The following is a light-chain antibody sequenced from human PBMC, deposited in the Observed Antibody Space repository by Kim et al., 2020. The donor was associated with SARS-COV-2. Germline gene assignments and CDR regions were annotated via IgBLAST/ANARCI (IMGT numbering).Light chain of an antibody. J-gene: IGLJ1*01. CDR1: TSGVKY. CDR3: QSWDSSTGV. Sequence: SYELTQPPSVSVSPGQTASITCSGATSGVKYAYVYQQKPGQSPVLVIYQYSNRPPAFPVQFSCSDSGNTATTTLSSTQPLAEADYYCQSWDSSTGVFGTG. CDR2: QYS. V-gene: IGLV3-1*01.